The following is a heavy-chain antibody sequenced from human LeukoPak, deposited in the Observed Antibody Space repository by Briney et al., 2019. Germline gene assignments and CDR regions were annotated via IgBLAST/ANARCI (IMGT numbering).Heavy chain of an antibody. CDR1: GYTFTSYD. Sequence: ASVKVSCKASGYTFTSYDINWVRQATGQGLEWMAWMNPNSGNTGYAQKFQGRVTMTRNTSKNTAYMELSSLRSDDTAVYYCARLGRPPRPDYYYYTDVWGKGTTVTVSS. CDR3: ARLGRPPRPDYYYYTDV. D-gene: IGHD1-1*01. CDR2: MNPNSGNT. J-gene: IGHJ6*03. V-gene: IGHV1-8*01.